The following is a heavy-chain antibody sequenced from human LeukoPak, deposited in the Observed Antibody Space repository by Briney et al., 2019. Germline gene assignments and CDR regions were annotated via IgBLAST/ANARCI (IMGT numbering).Heavy chain of an antibody. D-gene: IGHD6-13*01. Sequence: SETLSLTCTVSGGSISSGGYYWSWIRQPPGKGLEWIGYIYHSGSTYYNPSLKSRVTISVDRSKNQFSLKLSSVTAADTAVYYCARDRVAAAGALRVVDVWGKGTTVTVSS. V-gene: IGHV4-30-2*01. J-gene: IGHJ6*04. CDR2: IYHSGST. CDR3: ARDRVAAAGALRVVDV. CDR1: GGSISSGGYY.